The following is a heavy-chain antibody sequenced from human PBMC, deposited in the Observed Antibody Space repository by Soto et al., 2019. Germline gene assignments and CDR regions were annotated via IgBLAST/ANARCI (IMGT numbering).Heavy chain of an antibody. J-gene: IGHJ4*02. CDR2: IWYDGSNK. D-gene: IGHD3-22*01. Sequence: SLRLSCAASGFTFSSYGMHWVRQAPGKGLEWVAVIWYDGSNKYYADSVKGRFTISRDNSKNTLYLQMNSLRAEDTAVYYCARKGGYFSYFDYWGQGTLVTVSS. V-gene: IGHV3-33*01. CDR3: ARKGGYFSYFDY. CDR1: GFTFSSYG.